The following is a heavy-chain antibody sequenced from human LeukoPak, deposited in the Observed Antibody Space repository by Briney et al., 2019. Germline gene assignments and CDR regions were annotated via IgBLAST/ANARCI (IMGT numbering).Heavy chain of an antibody. CDR2: SSSSSYI. V-gene: IGHV3-21*01. Sequence: GGSLRLSCAASGFTFSSYSMNWVRQAPGKGLEWVSTSSSSSYIYYADSVKGRFTISRDNAKNSLYLQMNSLRAEDTAVYYCARDLGPYDFWSGYSNDAFDIWGQGTMVTVSS. D-gene: IGHD3-3*01. CDR1: GFTFSSYS. CDR3: ARDLGPYDFWSGYSNDAFDI. J-gene: IGHJ3*02.